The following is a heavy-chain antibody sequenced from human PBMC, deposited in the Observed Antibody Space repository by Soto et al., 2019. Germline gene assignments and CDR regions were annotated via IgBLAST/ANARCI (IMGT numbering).Heavy chain of an antibody. CDR3: ARVHYDILTGYSERNAFDI. CDR1: GGTFSSYT. V-gene: IGHV1-69*02. Sequence: QVQLVQSGAEVKKPGSSVKVSCKASGGTFSSYTISWVRQAPGQGLEWMGRIIPILGMANYAQKFQGRVTITADKSTSTAYMELSSLRSEDTAVYYCARVHYDILTGYSERNAFDIWGQGTMVTVSS. J-gene: IGHJ3*02. D-gene: IGHD3-9*01. CDR2: IIPILGMA.